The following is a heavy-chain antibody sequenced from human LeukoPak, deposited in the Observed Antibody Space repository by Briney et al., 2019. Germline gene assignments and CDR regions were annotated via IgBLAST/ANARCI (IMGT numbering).Heavy chain of an antibody. V-gene: IGHV4-59*05. CDR3: VTQILLCHYY. J-gene: IGHJ4*02. CDR1: GFTFSSYE. D-gene: IGHD3-10*01. Sequence: GSLRLSCAASGFTFSSYEMNWVRQAPGKGLEWIGSIFYSGTTYYNPSLKSRVTISVDTSNNQFSLKLTSVTAADTAMYYCVTQILLCHYYWGQGTLVTVSS. CDR2: IFYSGTT.